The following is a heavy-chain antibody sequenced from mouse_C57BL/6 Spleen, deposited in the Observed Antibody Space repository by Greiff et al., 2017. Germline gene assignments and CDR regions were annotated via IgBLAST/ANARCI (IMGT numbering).Heavy chain of an antibody. CDR2: INSDGSST. CDR3: AREGLRWRNFDV. Sequence: EVQVVESEGGLVQPGSSMKLSCTASGFTFSDYYMAWVRQVPEKGLEWVANINSDGSSTYYLDSLKSRFIISKDTAKNTLYLQMSSLKSEDTATYYCAREGLRWRNFDVWGTGTTVTVSS. J-gene: IGHJ1*03. CDR1: GFTFSDYY. D-gene: IGHD2-1*01. V-gene: IGHV5-16*01.